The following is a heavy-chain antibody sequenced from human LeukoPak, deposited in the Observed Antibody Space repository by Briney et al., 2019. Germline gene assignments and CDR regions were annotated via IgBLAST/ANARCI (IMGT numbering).Heavy chain of an antibody. D-gene: IGHD1-26*01. Sequence: GGSLRLSCVASGLTFSTCGMHWVRQAPGKGLEWLTHIRYDESATYYADSVKGRFTISRENSKNTLYLQMNSLRAEDMAVYYCARVDLLGYDYWGQGTLVTVSS. CDR1: GLTFSTCG. J-gene: IGHJ4*02. V-gene: IGHV3-30*02. CDR2: IRYDESAT. CDR3: ARVDLLGYDY.